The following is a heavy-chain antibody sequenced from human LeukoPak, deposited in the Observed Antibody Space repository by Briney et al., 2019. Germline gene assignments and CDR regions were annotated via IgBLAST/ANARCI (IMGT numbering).Heavy chain of an antibody. V-gene: IGHV1-2*02. CDR1: GYTFTGYY. J-gene: IGHJ4*02. CDR3: ARGRRSAVYDILTGFRGRYFDY. D-gene: IGHD3-9*01. CDR2: VNPNSGGT. Sequence: ASVKVSCKASGYTFTGYYMHWVRQAPGQGLEWVGWVNPNSGGTNYAQKFQGKVTMTRDTSISTAYMELSRLRSDDTAVYCCARGRRSAVYDILTGFRGRYFDYWGQGTLVTVSS.